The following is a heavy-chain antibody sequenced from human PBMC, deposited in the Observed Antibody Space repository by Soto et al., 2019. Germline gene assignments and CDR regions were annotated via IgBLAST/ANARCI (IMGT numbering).Heavy chain of an antibody. CDR3: AREVVTETTLGYFDY. Sequence: QVHLLQSGAEVKKPGSSVKVSCKASGGTFSNDAVSWLRQAPGQGLEWMGGITPCFDTPSYAQRFQGRITISADTSTTTVYMELRGLRFEDTAIYYCAREVVTETTLGYFDYWGQGTLGTVSS. CDR2: ITPCFDTP. V-gene: IGHV1-69*06. J-gene: IGHJ4*02. D-gene: IGHD2-21*02. CDR1: GGTFSNDA.